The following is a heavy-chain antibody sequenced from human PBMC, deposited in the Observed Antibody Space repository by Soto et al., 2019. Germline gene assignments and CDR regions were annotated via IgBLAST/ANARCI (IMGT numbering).Heavy chain of an antibody. D-gene: IGHD3-16*01. V-gene: IGHV4-31*01. CDR2: IYYSGSN. Sequence: QVQLQESGPGLVKPSQTLSLTCTVSGGSISSGGYYWSWVRQHTGKGLEWIGYIYYSGSNYNNPSLKRQVTISVDTSKNQFSLKLNSVTAADTAVYYCARSIQDYIWGSYNYYMDVCGKGTTVTASS. J-gene: IGHJ6*03. CDR3: ARSIQDYIWGSYNYYMDV. CDR1: GGSISSGGYY.